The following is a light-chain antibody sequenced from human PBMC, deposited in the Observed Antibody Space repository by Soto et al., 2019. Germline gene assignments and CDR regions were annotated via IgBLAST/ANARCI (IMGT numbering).Light chain of an antibody. CDR2: GNS. Sequence: QSVLTQPPSVSGAPGQRVTISCTGNSSNIGAGYDVHWYQQLPGTAPKLLIYGNSNRPSGVPDRCSGSKSGTSASLAIAGLQPEDETDYYCQSYDSSLSGSVVFGEGTKLTVL. CDR1: SSNIGAGYD. J-gene: IGLJ2*01. CDR3: QSYDSSLSGSVV. V-gene: IGLV1-40*01.